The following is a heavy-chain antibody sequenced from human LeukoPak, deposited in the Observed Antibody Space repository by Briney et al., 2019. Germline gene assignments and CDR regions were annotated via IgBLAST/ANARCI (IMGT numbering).Heavy chain of an antibody. V-gene: IGHV3-11*01. CDR3: ARDYDGVVVAATRGKPFDP. D-gene: IGHD2-15*01. J-gene: IGHJ5*02. Sequence: GGSPRLSCAASGFTSCDYNMSRIPQAPGEGVERVSYICSRGSTIYYADSVKGRFTISRDNAKNALYLQMNSLRAEDTAVYYCARDYDGVVVAATRGKPFDPWGQGTLVTVSS. CDR2: ICSRGSTI. CDR1: GFTSCDYN.